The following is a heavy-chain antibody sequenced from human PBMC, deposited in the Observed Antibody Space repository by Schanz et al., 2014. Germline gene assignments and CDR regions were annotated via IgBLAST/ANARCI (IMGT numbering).Heavy chain of an antibody. CDR1: GFSFSDYG. Sequence: QVQLVESGGSVVQPGRSLRLSCAGSGFSFSDYGMHWVRQAPGRGLEWVAVISYHGSEKYYADSVKGRFTISRDNSKNTIYLQMNSLRAEDTAVYFCASLIGTTSAHFYGMDVWGQGTTVTVSS. V-gene: IGHV3-30*03. CDR2: ISYHGSEK. D-gene: IGHD1-7*01. J-gene: IGHJ6*02. CDR3: ASLIGTTSAHFYGMDV.